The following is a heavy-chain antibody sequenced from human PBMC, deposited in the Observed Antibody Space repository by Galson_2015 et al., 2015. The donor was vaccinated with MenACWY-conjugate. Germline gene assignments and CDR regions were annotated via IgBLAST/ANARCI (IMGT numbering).Heavy chain of an antibody. D-gene: IGHD5-18*01. Sequence: SLRLSCAASGFTFNLYALHWVRQAPGKGLQWVSVITFDGNYEDYVASVQGRFTISRDNSKNTLYLHMNNLRPEDTALYYCARGWGHTAMGYGLKPGAFDFWGQGTMVTVSS. J-gene: IGHJ3*01. CDR2: ITFDGNYE. V-gene: IGHV3-30*04. CDR1: GFTFNLYA. CDR3: ARGWGHTAMGYGLKPGAFDF.